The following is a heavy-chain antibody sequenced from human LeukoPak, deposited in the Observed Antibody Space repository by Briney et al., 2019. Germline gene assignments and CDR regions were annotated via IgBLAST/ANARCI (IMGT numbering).Heavy chain of an antibody. V-gene: IGHV1-3*01. CDR2: INAGNGNT. Sequence: ASVKVSCTASGYTFTSYAMHWVRQAPGQRLEWMGWINAGNGNTKYSQKFQGRVTITRDTSASTAYMELSSLRSEDTAVYYCARETAIFGVVIIGGWFDPWGQGTLVTVSS. J-gene: IGHJ5*02. CDR1: GYTFTSYA. CDR3: ARETAIFGVVIIGGWFDP. D-gene: IGHD3-3*01.